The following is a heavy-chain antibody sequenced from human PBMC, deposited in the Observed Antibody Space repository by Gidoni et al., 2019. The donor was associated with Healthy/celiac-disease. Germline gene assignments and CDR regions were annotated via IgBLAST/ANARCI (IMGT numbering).Heavy chain of an antibody. CDR3: AKVSSSPVRLRLWGVSDY. D-gene: IGHD5-12*01. V-gene: IGHV3-23*01. CDR2: ISGSGGST. CDR1: GFTFSSYA. J-gene: IGHJ4*02. Sequence: EVQLLESGGGLVQPGGSLRLSCPASGFTFSSYAMSWVRQAPGKGLEWVSAISGSGGSTYYADSVKGRFTISRDNSKNTLYLQMNSLRAEDTAVYYCAKVSSSPVRLRLWGVSDYWGQGTLVTVSS.